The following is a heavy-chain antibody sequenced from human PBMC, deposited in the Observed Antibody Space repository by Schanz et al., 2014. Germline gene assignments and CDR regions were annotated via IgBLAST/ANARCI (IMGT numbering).Heavy chain of an antibody. Sequence: QVQLVQSGDEVKKPGASVKVSCKASGYTFTSDSMHWVRQAPGQGLEWMGMINPSGGSTTYAQKFQGRVTMTRDTSTSTAYMELRSLRSDDTAVYYCARGGYSSGWYDRDIAHFDYWGQGTLVTVSS. CDR1: GYTFTSDS. D-gene: IGHD6-19*01. CDR2: INPSGGST. J-gene: IGHJ4*02. CDR3: ARGGYSSGWYDRDIAHFDY. V-gene: IGHV1-46*01.